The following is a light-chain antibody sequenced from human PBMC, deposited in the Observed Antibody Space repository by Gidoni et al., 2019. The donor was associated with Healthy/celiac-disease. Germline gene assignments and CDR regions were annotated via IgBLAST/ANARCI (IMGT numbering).Light chain of an antibody. CDR1: QSISSY. V-gene: IGKV1-39*01. J-gene: IGKJ1*01. CDR2: AAS. Sequence: DIQMTQSPSSLSASVGDRVTITCRASQSISSYLNWYQQKPGKAPKLLIYAASSLQSGVPSRFGGRGSGTDFTITISSQQPEDFATYYYQQSYSTPRTFGQGTKVEIK. CDR3: QQSYSTPRT.